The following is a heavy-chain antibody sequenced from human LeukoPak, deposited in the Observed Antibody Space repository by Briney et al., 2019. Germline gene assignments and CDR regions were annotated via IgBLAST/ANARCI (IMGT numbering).Heavy chain of an antibody. J-gene: IGHJ4*02. CDR2: ISSSSSYI. D-gene: IGHD5-18*01. CDR3: ARDEDSYRPSGY. CDR1: GFTFSSYS. V-gene: IGHV3-21*01. Sequence: PGGSLRLSCAASGFTFSSYSMNWVRQAPGKGLEWVSSISSSSSYIYYADSVKGRFTISRDNAKNSLYLQMNSLRAEDTAVYYCARDEDSYRPSGYWGQGTLVTVSS.